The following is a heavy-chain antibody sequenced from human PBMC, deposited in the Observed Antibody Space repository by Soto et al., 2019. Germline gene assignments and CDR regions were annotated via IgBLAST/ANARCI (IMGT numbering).Heavy chain of an antibody. CDR1: GYTFHSFG. Sequence: QAHLEQSGVEVKKPGASVKVTCKASGYTFHSFGISWVRQAPGQGLEWMGWISTYNDNTNYAQKFRGRVTMATDISTSTACMELRSLRPDDTAVYYCARLRNSGYHPHFYFCMDVWGQGTTVIVSS. D-gene: IGHD5-12*01. CDR3: ARLRNSGYHPHFYFCMDV. V-gene: IGHV1-18*01. J-gene: IGHJ6*02. CDR2: ISTYNDNT.